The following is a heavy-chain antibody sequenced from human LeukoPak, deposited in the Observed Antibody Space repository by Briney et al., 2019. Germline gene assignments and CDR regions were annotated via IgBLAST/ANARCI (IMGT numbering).Heavy chain of an antibody. V-gene: IGHV3-30-3*01. Sequence: GRSLRLSCVASGFTFSDYSMDWVRQAPGKGLEWVAFISSDGHNKDYADSVKGRFTISRDNSKNTVYLQMDSLRPEDTAIFYCARERYFAFDYWGQGNLVTVSS. D-gene: IGHD3-9*01. J-gene: IGHJ4*02. CDR2: ISSDGHNK. CDR1: GFTFSDYS. CDR3: ARERYFAFDY.